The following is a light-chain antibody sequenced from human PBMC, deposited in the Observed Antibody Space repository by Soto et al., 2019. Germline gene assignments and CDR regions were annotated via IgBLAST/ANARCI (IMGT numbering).Light chain of an antibody. CDR1: SSDVGGYNY. Sequence: QSALTQPASVSGSPGQSITISCTGTSSDVGGYNYVSWYQQHPGKAPKLMIYDVSNRPSGVSNRFSGSKSGNTASLTISGLQAEDEGDYYCSSYTSSNTHVFGTGTKLTVL. V-gene: IGLV2-14*01. CDR3: SSYTSSNTHV. CDR2: DVS. J-gene: IGLJ1*01.